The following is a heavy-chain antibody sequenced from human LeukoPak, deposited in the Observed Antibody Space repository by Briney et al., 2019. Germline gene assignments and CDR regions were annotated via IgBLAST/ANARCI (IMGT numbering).Heavy chain of an antibody. D-gene: IGHD3-10*01. CDR1: GYTLTELS. CDR3: ATGEVVTMVRGEFFRTDAFDV. J-gene: IGHJ3*01. Sequence: GASVKVSCKVSGYTLTELSMHWVRQAPGKGLEWMGGFDPEDGETIYAQKFQGRVTMTEDTSTDTAYMELSSLRSEDTAVYYCATGEVVTMVRGEFFRTDAFDVWGQGTMVTVSS. CDR2: FDPEDGET. V-gene: IGHV1-24*01.